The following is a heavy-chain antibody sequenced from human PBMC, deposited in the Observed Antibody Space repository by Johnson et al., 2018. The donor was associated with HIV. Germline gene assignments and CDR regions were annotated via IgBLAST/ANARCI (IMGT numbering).Heavy chain of an antibody. CDR1: GFTFDDYG. V-gene: IGHV3-20*04. CDR2: INGNGGST. D-gene: IGHD1-26*01. CDR3: ARDGPRGSYGAFDI. Sequence: EKLVESGGGVVRPGGSLRLSCAASGFTFDDYGMSWVRQAPGKGLEWVAGINGNGGSTGYADYVKGRFTISRDNAKNSLYLQMNSLRAEDTALYYCARDGPRGSYGAFDIWGQGTMVTVSS. J-gene: IGHJ3*02.